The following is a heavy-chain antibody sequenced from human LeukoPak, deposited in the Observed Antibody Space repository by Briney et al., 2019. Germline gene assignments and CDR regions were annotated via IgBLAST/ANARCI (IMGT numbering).Heavy chain of an antibody. CDR3: ARGDDYVWGSWPVDY. CDR2: ISSSSTI. V-gene: IGHV3-48*04. Sequence: PGGSLRLSCAASGFTFSSYSMNWVRQAPGKGLEWVSYISSSSTIYYADSVKGRFTISRDNAKNSLYLQMNSLRAEDTAVYYCARGDDYVWGSWPVDYWGQGTLVTVSS. CDR1: GFTFSSYS. D-gene: IGHD3-16*01. J-gene: IGHJ4*02.